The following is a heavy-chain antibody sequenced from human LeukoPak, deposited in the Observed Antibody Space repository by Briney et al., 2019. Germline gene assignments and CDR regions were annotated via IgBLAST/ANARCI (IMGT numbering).Heavy chain of an antibody. V-gene: IGHV4-59*01. CDR2: IYYSGST. Sequence: SETLSLTCTVSSDSISSYYWSWIRQPPGKGLEWIGYIYYSGSTNYNPSLKSRVTISVDTSKNQFSLKLSSVTAADTAVYYCARGDGNVLFDYWGQGTLVTVSS. CDR3: ARGDGNVLFDY. J-gene: IGHJ4*02. D-gene: IGHD4-23*01. CDR1: SDSISSYY.